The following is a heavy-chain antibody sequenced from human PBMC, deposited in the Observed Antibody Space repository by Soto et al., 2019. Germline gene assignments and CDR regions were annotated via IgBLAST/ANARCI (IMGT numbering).Heavy chain of an antibody. J-gene: IGHJ4*02. CDR1: GYSFTSYW. D-gene: IGHD3-22*01. Sequence: GESLKISCKGSGYSFTSYWIGWVRQMPGKGLEWMGIIYPGDSDTRYSPSFQGQVTISADKSISTAYLQWSSLKASDTAMYYCARHGGPYYYDSSGLTNAADYWGQGTLVTVSS. CDR3: ARHGGPYYYDSSGLTNAADY. V-gene: IGHV5-51*01. CDR2: IYPGDSDT.